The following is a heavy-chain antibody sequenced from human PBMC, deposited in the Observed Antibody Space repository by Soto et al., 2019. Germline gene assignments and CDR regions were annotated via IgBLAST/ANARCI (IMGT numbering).Heavy chain of an antibody. V-gene: IGHV4-31*03. CDR3: ARAGYCTSTSCYMGGMNV. Sequence: SETLSLTCTVSGGSITSGSNYWTWSRQHPGKGLEWIGYIYNSGSTYYNPSLKSRVTISVDTSKSQISLKLSSVTAADTAVYYCARAGYCTSTSCYMGGMNVWGQGTTVTVSS. CDR1: GGSITSGSNY. J-gene: IGHJ6*02. D-gene: IGHD2-2*02. CDR2: IYNSGST.